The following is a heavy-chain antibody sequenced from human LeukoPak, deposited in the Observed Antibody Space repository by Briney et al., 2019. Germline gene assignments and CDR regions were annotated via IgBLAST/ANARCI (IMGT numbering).Heavy chain of an antibody. V-gene: IGHV4-39*07. Sequence: SETLSLTCTVSRGSISSSSYYWDWIRQPPGKGLEWIGSIYYSGSTYYNPSLKSRVTISVDTSKNQFSLKLSSVTAADTAVYYCATAVAGTPVYWGQGTLVTVSS. J-gene: IGHJ4*02. CDR1: RGSISSSSYY. D-gene: IGHD6-19*01. CDR3: ATAVAGTPVY. CDR2: IYYSGST.